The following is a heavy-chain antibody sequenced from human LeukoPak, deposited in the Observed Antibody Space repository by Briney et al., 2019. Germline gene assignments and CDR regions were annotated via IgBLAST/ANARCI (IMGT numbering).Heavy chain of an antibody. D-gene: IGHD3-22*01. V-gene: IGHV1-18*01. J-gene: IGHJ4*02. CDR3: ARGPLYYYDSSGYYY. CDR1: GYNFNIYG. Sequence: GASVKVSCKASGYNFNIYGISWVRQAPGQGLEWMGWISAYNGNTNYAQKLQGRVTMTTDTSTSTAYMELRSLRSDDTAVYYCARGPLYYYDSSGYYYWGQGTLVTVSS. CDR2: ISAYNGNT.